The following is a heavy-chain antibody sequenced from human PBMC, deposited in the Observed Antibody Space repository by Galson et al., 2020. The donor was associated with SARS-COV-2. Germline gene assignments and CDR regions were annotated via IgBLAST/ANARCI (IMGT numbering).Heavy chain of an antibody. CDR3: ARESYDSGWFDY. CDR2: IKQDGSDK. D-gene: IGHD6-19*01. J-gene: IGHJ4*02. V-gene: IGHV3-7*03. CDR1: GFSFSSYW. Sequence: GESLKISCAASGFSFSSYWMTWVRQAPGNGLEWVANIKQDGSDKYYVDSVKGRFTISRDNAKNSLYLHMNSLRAEDTAVYYCARESYDSGWFDYWGQGTLVTVSS.